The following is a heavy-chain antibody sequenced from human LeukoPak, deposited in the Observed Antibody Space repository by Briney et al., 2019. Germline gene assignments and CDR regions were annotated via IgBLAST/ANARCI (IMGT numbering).Heavy chain of an antibody. V-gene: IGHV3-48*03. Sequence: GGSLRLSCAASGFTFSSYEMNWVRQAPGKGLEWVSYISSSGSTIYYADSVKGRFTISRDNAKNSLYLQMNSLRAEDTAVYYCAREGVAIVEVTDPGNYDYYGMDVWGQGTTVTVSS. D-gene: IGHD3-3*01. J-gene: IGHJ6*02. CDR2: ISSSGSTI. CDR1: GFTFSSYE. CDR3: AREGVAIVEVTDPGNYDYYGMDV.